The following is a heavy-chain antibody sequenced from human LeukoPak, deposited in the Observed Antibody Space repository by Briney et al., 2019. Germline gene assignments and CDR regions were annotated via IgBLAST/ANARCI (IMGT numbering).Heavy chain of an antibody. CDR3: ARVQYSSSRSYYYYYMDV. J-gene: IGHJ6*03. CDR2: IYYSGST. D-gene: IGHD6-13*01. Sequence: MSSETLSLTCTVSGGSISSYYWSWIRQPPGKGLEWIGYIYYSGSTNYNPSLKSRVTISVDTSKNQFSLKLSSVTAADTAVYYCARVQYSSSRSYYYYYMDVWGKGTTVTVSS. CDR1: GGSISSYY. V-gene: IGHV4-59*01.